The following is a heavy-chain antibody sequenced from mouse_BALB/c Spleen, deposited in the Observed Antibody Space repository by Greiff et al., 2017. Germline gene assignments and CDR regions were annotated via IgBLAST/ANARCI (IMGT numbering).Heavy chain of an antibody. CDR3: AKNQGYGNYNAMDY. CDR2: IWRGGST. J-gene: IGHJ4*01. CDR1: GFSLTSYG. V-gene: IGHV2-5-1*01. Sequence: VQLQQSGPSLVQPSQSLSITCTVSGFSLTSYGVHWVRQSPGKGLEWLGVIWRGGSTDYNAAFMSRLSITKDNSKSQVFFKMNSLQADDTAIYYCAKNQGYGNYNAMDYWGQGTSVTVSS. D-gene: IGHD2-10*02.